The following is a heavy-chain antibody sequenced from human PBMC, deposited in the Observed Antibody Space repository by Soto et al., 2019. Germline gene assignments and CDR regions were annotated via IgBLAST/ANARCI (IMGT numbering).Heavy chain of an antibody. CDR3: ASEFGEGVGASDRIMITFGGVIVIPGLVY. D-gene: IGHD3-16*02. Sequence: QVQLVQSGAEVKKPGASVKVSCKASGYTFTGYYMHWVRQAPGQGLEWKGWINPNSGGTNYPQKFQGSVTMTRDTSLRTAYMELNRLRSDDTAVYYSASEFGEGVGASDRIMITFGGVIVIPGLVYWCQGTLVTVCS. CDR1: GYTFTGYY. J-gene: IGHJ4*02. CDR2: INPNSGGT. V-gene: IGHV1-2*02.